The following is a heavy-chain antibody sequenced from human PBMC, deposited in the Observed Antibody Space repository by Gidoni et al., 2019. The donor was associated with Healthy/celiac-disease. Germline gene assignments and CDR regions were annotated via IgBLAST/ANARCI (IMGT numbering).Heavy chain of an antibody. CDR1: GYTFTSFG. V-gene: IGHV1-18*04. D-gene: IGHD6-13*01. CDR3: ARVPQQLTRKGTNWFDP. J-gene: IGHJ5*02. Sequence: QVQLVQSGAEVKKPGASVKVSFKASGYTFTSFGISWVRQAPGQGLEWMGWISTYNGNTNYAQKFQGRVTMTTDTSTSTASMELRSLKSDDTAVYYCARVPQQLTRKGTNWFDPWGQGTLVTVSS. CDR2: ISTYNGNT.